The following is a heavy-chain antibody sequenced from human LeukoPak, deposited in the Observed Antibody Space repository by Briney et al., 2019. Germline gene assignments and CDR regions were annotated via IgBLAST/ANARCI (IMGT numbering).Heavy chain of an antibody. CDR3: ARDLYGSGSKTSS. Sequence: GGSLRLSCAASGFTFSSYSMSWVRQAPGKGLEWVSSISSSSSYIYYADSVKGRFTISRDNAKNSLYLQMNSLRAEDTAVYYCARDLYGSGSKTSSWGQGTLVTVSS. CDR2: ISSSSSYI. J-gene: IGHJ5*02. V-gene: IGHV3-21*01. CDR1: GFTFSSYS. D-gene: IGHD3-10*01.